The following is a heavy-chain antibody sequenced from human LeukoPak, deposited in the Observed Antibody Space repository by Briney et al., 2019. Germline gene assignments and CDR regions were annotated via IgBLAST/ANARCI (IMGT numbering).Heavy chain of an antibody. D-gene: IGHD2-2*01. CDR1: GFTFSSHA. CDR3: AKSDCSSIYCYVLDY. Sequence: TGGSLRLSCAGFGFTFSSHAMSWVRQAPGKGLEWVSAISGSGDSTYYADSVKGRFTISRDYSKNTLFLQMNSLRDEDTALYYCAKSDCSSIYCYVLDYWGQGTLVTVSS. J-gene: IGHJ4*02. CDR2: ISGSGDST. V-gene: IGHV3-23*01.